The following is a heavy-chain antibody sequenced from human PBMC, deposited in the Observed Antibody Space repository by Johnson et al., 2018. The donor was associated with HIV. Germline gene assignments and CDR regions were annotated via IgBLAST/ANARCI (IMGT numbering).Heavy chain of an antibody. CDR1: GFTFSSYG. D-gene: IGHD6-6*01. V-gene: IGHV3-33*06. CDR3: AKDKEDSSFPGAFNI. J-gene: IGHJ3*02. Sequence: QVQLVESGGGVVQPGRSLRLSCAASGFTFSSYGMHWVRQAPGKGLEWVSVIWYDGSNKYYADSVKGRFTISRDNSKNTLYLQMNSLGAEDTAVYYCAKDKEDSSFPGAFNIWGQGPMVTVAA. CDR2: IWYDGSNK.